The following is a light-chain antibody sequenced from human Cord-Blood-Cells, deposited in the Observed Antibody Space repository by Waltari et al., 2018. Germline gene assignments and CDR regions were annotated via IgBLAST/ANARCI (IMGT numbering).Light chain of an antibody. CDR3: QVWDSSSDHNYV. CDR1: NIGSKS. Sequence: SYVLTQPPSVSVAPGKTARITCGGNNIGSKSVHWYQQKPGQAPVLVIYYDSDRPSGIPERFSGSNSGNTATPTISRVEAGDEADYYCQVWDSSSDHNYVFGTGTKVTVL. CDR2: YDS. V-gene: IGLV3-21*04. J-gene: IGLJ1*01.